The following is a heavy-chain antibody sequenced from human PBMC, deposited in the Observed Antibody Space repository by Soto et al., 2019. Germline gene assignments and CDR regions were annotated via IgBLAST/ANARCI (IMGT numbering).Heavy chain of an antibody. CDR3: ARETFLEWLRPFDP. CDR1: GFTFSSYS. J-gene: IGHJ5*02. Sequence: GGSLRLSCAASGFTFSSYSMNWVRQAPGKGLEWVSYISSSSSTIYYADSVKGRFTISRDNAKNSLYLQMNSLRDEDTAVYYCARETFLEWLRPFDPWGQGTLVTVSS. CDR2: ISSSSSTI. V-gene: IGHV3-48*02. D-gene: IGHD3-3*02.